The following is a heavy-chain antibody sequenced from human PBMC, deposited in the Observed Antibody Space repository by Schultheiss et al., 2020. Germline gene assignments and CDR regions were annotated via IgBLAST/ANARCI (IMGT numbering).Heavy chain of an antibody. D-gene: IGHD6-19*01. CDR1: GFIFSNAW. CDR2: ISYDGSNK. Sequence: GGSLRLSCAVSGFIFSNAWMSWVRQAPGKGLEWVAVISYDGSNKYYADSVKGRFTISRDNSKNTLYLQMNSLRAEDTAIYYCARGGSGCPGDYWGQGALVTVSS. J-gene: IGHJ4*02. CDR3: ARGGSGCPGDY. V-gene: IGHV3-30-3*01.